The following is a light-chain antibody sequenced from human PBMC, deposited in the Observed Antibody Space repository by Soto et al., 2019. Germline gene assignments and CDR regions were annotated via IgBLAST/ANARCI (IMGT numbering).Light chain of an antibody. Sequence: EIVLTQSPGTLSLSPGERATLSCRASQSVSSSYLAWYQQKPGQAPRLLIYGASSRATGIPDRFSGSGSGTDFTLIINRLEPEDVAIYYCQQYGGSPRITFGQGRRLEIK. J-gene: IGKJ5*01. V-gene: IGKV3-20*01. CDR3: QQYGGSPRIT. CDR2: GAS. CDR1: QSVSSSY.